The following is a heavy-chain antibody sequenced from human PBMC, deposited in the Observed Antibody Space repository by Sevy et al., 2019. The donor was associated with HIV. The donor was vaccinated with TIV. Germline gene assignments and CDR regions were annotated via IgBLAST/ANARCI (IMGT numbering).Heavy chain of an antibody. CDR1: GFTFNTHA. V-gene: IGHV3-23*01. CDR2: ISGPGLST. Sequence: GGSLRLSCAASGFTFNTHAMTWVRQAPGKGLEWVSVISGPGLSTYYADSVKGRFTISRDNSKNTLYLQMNSLRADDTDTYYCAKALNPALESMIEVVFRTLKGFDVWGQGTMVTVSS. J-gene: IGHJ3*01. CDR3: AKALNPALESMIEVVFRTLKGFDV. D-gene: IGHD3-22*01.